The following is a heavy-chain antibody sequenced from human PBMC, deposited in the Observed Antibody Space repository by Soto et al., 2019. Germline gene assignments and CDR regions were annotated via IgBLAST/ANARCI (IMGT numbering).Heavy chain of an antibody. CDR3: ASHPLSSSWYH. CDR2: IYHSGST. V-gene: IGHV4-38-2*01. D-gene: IGHD6-13*01. Sequence: PSETLSLTCAVSGYSISSGYYWGWLRQPPGKGLEWIGSIYHSGSTYYNPSLKSRVTISVDTSKNQLSLKLSPVTAADTAVYYCASHPLSSSWYHWGQGTLVTVSS. J-gene: IGHJ5*02. CDR1: GYSISSGYY.